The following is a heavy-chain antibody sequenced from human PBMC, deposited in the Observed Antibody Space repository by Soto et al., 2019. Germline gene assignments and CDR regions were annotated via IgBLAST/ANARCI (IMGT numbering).Heavy chain of an antibody. V-gene: IGHV4-59*01. CDR3: ARAPLHYYYHSSGLIDY. CDR2: IYYSGST. J-gene: IGHJ4*02. CDR1: GGSISSYY. Sequence: SETLSLTCTVSGGSISSYYWSWIRQPPGKGLEWIGYIYYSGSTNYNPSLKSRVTISVDTSKNQFSLKLSSVTAADTAVYYCARAPLHYYYHSSGLIDYWGQGTLVTVS. D-gene: IGHD3-22*01.